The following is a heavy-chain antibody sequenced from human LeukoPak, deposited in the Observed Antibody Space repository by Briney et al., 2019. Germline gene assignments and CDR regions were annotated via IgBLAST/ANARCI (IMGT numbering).Heavy chain of an antibody. V-gene: IGHV1-18*01. CDR1: GYTFTSYG. J-gene: IGHJ6*02. Sequence: ASVKVSCKASGYTFTSYGISWVRQAPGQGLEWMGWISVYNGNTNYAQKLQGRVTMTTDTSTSTAYRELRSLRSDDAAVYYCARDRFLGTPYGMDVWGQGTTVTVSS. CDR2: ISVYNGNT. CDR3: ARDRFLGTPYGMDV. D-gene: IGHD2/OR15-2a*01.